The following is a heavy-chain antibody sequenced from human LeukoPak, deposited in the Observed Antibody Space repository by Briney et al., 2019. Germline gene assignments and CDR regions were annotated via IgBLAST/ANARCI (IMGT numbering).Heavy chain of an antibody. CDR1: GFTFSSYA. J-gene: IGHJ4*02. Sequence: GRSLRLSCAASGFTFSSYAMHWVRRAPGKGLEWVAVISYDGSNKYYADSVKGRFTISRDNSKNTLYLQMNSLRAEDTAVYYCARDLAFMVRGVSLDYWGQGTLVTVSS. CDR2: ISYDGSNK. V-gene: IGHV3-30-3*01. CDR3: ARDLAFMVRGVSLDY. D-gene: IGHD3-10*01.